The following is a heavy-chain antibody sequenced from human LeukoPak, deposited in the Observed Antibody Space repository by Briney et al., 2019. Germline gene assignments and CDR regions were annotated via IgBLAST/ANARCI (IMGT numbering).Heavy chain of an antibody. CDR3: AGTGLFFDY. CDR2: MYYSGGT. Sequence: DPSETLSLTCRVSGASIGGYYWSWVRQPPGKGLEWIGHMYYSGGTTYNPSLKSRVSISLDTSKKHFSLKLSSVTAADTAVYYCAGTGLFFDYWSQGTLVTVSS. J-gene: IGHJ4*02. CDR1: GASIGGYY. D-gene: IGHD7-27*01. V-gene: IGHV4-59*01.